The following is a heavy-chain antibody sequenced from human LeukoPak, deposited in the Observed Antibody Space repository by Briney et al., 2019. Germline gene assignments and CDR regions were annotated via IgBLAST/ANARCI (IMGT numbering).Heavy chain of an antibody. J-gene: IGHJ3*02. Sequence: ASVKVSCKASGYTFTSYYMHWVRQAPGQGLEWMGIINPSGGSTSYAQKFQGRVTMTRDTSTSTVYMELSSLRSEDTAVYYCARDQEDYGSGREAFDIWGQGTMVTVSS. CDR1: GYTFTSYY. D-gene: IGHD3-10*01. V-gene: IGHV1-46*01. CDR3: ARDQEDYGSGREAFDI. CDR2: INPSGGST.